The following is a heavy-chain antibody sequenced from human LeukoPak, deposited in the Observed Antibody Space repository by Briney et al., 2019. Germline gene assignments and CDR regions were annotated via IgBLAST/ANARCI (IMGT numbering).Heavy chain of an antibody. Sequence: GGSLRLSCAASGFTFSSYGMHWVRQAPGKGLEWVAVISYDGSNKYYADSVKGRFTISRDNSKNTLYLQMNSLRAEDTAVYYCAKGKWETDYWGQGTPVTVSS. CDR1: GFTFSSYG. D-gene: IGHD1-26*01. CDR2: ISYDGSNK. V-gene: IGHV3-30*18. J-gene: IGHJ4*02. CDR3: AKGKWETDY.